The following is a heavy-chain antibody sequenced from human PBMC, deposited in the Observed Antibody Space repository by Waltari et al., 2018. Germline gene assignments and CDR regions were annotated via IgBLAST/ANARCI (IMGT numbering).Heavy chain of an antibody. Sequence: EVQLVASGGGLIQPGGSLRLSCAASGFTVRSNSMTWVRQAPGKGLEWVSVSYSGGTTYYADSVKGRFTISRDNSKNTVYLQLNSLTVEDTAVYYCAREHYGGGFWGQGTLVTVSS. CDR1: GFTVRSNS. J-gene: IGHJ4*02. D-gene: IGHD4-17*01. CDR3: AREHYGGGF. V-gene: IGHV3-53*01. CDR2: SYSGGTT.